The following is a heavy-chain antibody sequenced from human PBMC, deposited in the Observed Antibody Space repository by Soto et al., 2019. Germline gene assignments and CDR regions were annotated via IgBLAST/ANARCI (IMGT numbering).Heavy chain of an antibody. CDR2: IYYSGST. CDR3: ARGLRFLEEAY. J-gene: IGHJ4*02. D-gene: IGHD3-3*01. V-gene: IGHV4-39*07. Sequence: PSETLSLTCTVSGGSISRSGYYWGWIRRPPGKGLEWIGTIYYSGSTNYNPSPKSRVTISVDTSKNQFSLKLSSVTAADTAVYYCARGLRFLEEAYWGQGTLVTVSS. CDR1: GGSISRSGYY.